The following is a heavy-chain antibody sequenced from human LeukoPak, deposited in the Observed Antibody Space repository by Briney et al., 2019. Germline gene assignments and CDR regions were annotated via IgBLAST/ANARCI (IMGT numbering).Heavy chain of an antibody. CDR1: GGSFSGYY. V-gene: IGHV4-34*01. CDR2: INHSGST. CDR3: ARDRAGNMDV. J-gene: IGHJ6*03. Sequence: PSETLSLTCAVYGGSFSGYYWSWIRQPPGKGLEWIGEINHSGSTNYNPSLKSRVTISVDTSKNQFSLKLSSVTTADTAMFYCARDRAGNMDVRGKGTTVTVSS.